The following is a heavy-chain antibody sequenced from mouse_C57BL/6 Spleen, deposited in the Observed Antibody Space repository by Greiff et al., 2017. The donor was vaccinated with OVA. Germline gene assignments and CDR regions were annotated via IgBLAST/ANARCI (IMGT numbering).Heavy chain of an antibody. D-gene: IGHD2-5*01. CDR2: IYPGSGST. V-gene: IGHV1-55*01. CDR1: GYTFTSYW. J-gene: IGHJ4*01. Sequence: QVQLKQPGAELVKPGASVKMSCKASGYTFTSYWITWVKQRPGQGLEWIGDIYPGSGSTNYNEKFKSKATLTVDTSSSTAYMQLSSLTSEDSAVYYCARSYYSNSNYYAMDYWGQGTSVTVSS. CDR3: ARSYYSNSNYYAMDY.